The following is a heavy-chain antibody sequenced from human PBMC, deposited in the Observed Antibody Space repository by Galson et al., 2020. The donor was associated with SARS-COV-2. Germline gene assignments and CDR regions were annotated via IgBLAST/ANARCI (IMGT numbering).Heavy chain of an antibody. CDR1: GFTFSSYW. CDR2: IKQDGSEK. J-gene: IGHJ6*02. D-gene: IGHD2-15*01. V-gene: IGHV3-7*01. CDR3: ARDSFAATSNVYYYYGMDV. Sequence: TGGSLRLSCAASGFTFSSYWMSWVRQAPGKGLEWVANIKQDGSEKYYVDSMKGRFTISRDNARNSLYLQMNSLRAEDTAVYYCARDSFAATSNVYYYYGMDVWGQGTTVTVSS.